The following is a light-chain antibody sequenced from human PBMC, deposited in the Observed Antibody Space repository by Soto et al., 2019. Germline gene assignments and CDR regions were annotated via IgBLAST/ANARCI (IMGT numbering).Light chain of an antibody. Sequence: DIQMTQSPSTLSASVGDRVTITCRASQSISSWLAWYQQKPGKAPKLLIYDASSLESGVPSRFSGSGSGTEFTLTISSLQPDDLATYYCQQYNSYSRFTFGPGTKVDIK. CDR1: QSISSW. V-gene: IGKV1-5*01. CDR3: QQYNSYSRFT. J-gene: IGKJ3*01. CDR2: DAS.